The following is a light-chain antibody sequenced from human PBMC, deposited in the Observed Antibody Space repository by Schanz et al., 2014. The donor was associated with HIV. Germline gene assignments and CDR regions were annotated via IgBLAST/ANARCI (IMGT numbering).Light chain of an antibody. CDR1: SSDVGAYNY. CDR2: EVN. J-gene: IGLJ1*01. CDR3: SSFVGNYLYV. V-gene: IGLV2-8*01. Sequence: QSALTQPPSASGSPGQSVTISCTGTSSDVGAYNYVSWYQQYPGKAPKLMIYEVNKRPSGVPDRFSGSKSGNTASLTVSGLQTEDEADYYCSSFVGNYLYVFGTGTKLTVL.